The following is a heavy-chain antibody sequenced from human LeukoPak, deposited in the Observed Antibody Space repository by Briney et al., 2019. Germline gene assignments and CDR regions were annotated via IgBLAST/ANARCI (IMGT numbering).Heavy chain of an antibody. J-gene: IGHJ4*02. CDR2: INDNGYT. CDR1: GGPFSGYY. Sequence: SETLSLTCAVDGGPFSGYYWNWISQPPGKGLEWNGEINDNGYTNYHPSLESRLTISVDTSKNQFSLKVYSLTAADTAVYFCARAGTGDRSAVFDYWGQEILVTVSS. D-gene: IGHD7-27*01. V-gene: IGHV4-34*01. CDR3: ARAGTGDRSAVFDY.